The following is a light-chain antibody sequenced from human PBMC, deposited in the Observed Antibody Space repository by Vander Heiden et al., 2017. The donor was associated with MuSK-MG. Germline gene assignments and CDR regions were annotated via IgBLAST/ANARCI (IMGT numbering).Light chain of an antibody. CDR2: AAS. CDR3: QQSDSTPFT. CDR1: QSISSY. V-gene: IGKV1-39*01. J-gene: IGKJ5*01. Sequence: DIQMPQSPSSLSASVGDRVTITCRASQSISSYLNWYQQKPGKAPKLLIYAASSLQSGVPSRFSGSGSGTDFTLTISSLQPEDFATYYCQQSDSTPFTFGQGTQLEIK.